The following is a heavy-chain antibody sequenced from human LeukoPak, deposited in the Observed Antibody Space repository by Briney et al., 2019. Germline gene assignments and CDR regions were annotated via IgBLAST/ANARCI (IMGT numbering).Heavy chain of an antibody. CDR3: TREKSYGYIRADS. V-gene: IGHV4-4*08. CDR1: GGSISSYY. D-gene: IGHD3-16*01. CDR2: IYYSGST. Sequence: PSETLSLTCTVSGGSISSYYWSWIRQPPGKGLEWIGCIYYSGSTNYNPSLKSRVTISVDTSKNQLSLRLSSVTAADTAVYYCTREKSYGYIRADSWGQGTLVAVSS. J-gene: IGHJ4*02.